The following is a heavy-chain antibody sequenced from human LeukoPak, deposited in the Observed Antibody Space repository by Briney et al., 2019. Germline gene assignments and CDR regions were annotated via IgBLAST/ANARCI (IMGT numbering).Heavy chain of an antibody. CDR1: GGSISSYY. V-gene: IGHV4-4*07. Sequence: SETPSLTCTVSGGSISSYYWSWIRQPAGKGLEWIGRIYTSGSTNYNPSLKSRVTMSVDTSKNQFSLKLSSVTAADTAVYYCARERVREQSPNFDYWGQGTLVAVSS. J-gene: IGHJ4*02. D-gene: IGHD1/OR15-1a*01. CDR2: IYTSGST. CDR3: ARERVREQSPNFDY.